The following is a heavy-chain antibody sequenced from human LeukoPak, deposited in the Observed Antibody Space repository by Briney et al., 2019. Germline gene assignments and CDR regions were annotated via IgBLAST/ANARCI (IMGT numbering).Heavy chain of an antibody. CDR3: ARDRTAEYFQH. Sequence: PGGSLRLSCAASGFTFSSYSMNWVRQAPGKGLEWVSVIYSGGSTYYADSVKGRFTISRDNSKNTLYLQMNSLRAKDTAVYYCARDRTAEYFQHWGQGTLVTVSS. CDR1: GFTFSSYS. CDR2: IYSGGST. J-gene: IGHJ1*01. V-gene: IGHV3-53*01.